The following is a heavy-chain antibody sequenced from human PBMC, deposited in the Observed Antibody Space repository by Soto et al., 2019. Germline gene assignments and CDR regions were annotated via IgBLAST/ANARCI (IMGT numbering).Heavy chain of an antibody. CDR2: ISWEGGST. CDR1: GFTFDDYT. CDR3: AKDLWSGPSPYYYYGMDV. Sequence: PGGSLRLSCAASGFTFDDYTMHWVRQAPGKGLEWVSLISWEGGSTYYADSVKGRFTISRDNSTNSLYLQMNSLRTEDTALYYFAKDLWSGPSPYYYYGMDVWGQGTTVTVSS. D-gene: IGHD3-3*01. V-gene: IGHV3-43*01. J-gene: IGHJ6*02.